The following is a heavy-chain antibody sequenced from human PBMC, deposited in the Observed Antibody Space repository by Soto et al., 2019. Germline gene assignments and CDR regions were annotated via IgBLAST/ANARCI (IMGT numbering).Heavy chain of an antibody. Sequence: EVQLVESGGGLVKPGGSLRLSCAASGFTFSSYSMNWVRQAPGKGLEWVSSISSSSSYIYYADSVKGRFTISRDNAKNSLYLQMNSLRAEDTAVYYCARAGVAVHDAFDIWGQGTMVTVSS. V-gene: IGHV3-21*01. CDR3: ARAGVAVHDAFDI. J-gene: IGHJ3*02. CDR2: ISSSSSYI. CDR1: GFTFSSYS. D-gene: IGHD2-15*01.